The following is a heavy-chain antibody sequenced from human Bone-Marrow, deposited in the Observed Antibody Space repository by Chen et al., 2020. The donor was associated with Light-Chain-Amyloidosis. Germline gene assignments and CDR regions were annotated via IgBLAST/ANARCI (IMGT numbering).Heavy chain of an antibody. J-gene: IGHJ4*02. D-gene: IGHD5-12*01. CDR3: ARRRDGYNFDY. CDR2: IYPDDSDA. Sequence: EVQLEQSGPEVKKPGESLKISCKGSGYTLPNYWIGWVRQMPGKGLEWMGVIYPDDSDARYCPSFEGQVTISADKSITTAYLQWRSLKASDTAMYYCARRRDGYNFDYWGQGTLVTVSS. CDR1: GYTLPNYW. V-gene: IGHV5-51*01.